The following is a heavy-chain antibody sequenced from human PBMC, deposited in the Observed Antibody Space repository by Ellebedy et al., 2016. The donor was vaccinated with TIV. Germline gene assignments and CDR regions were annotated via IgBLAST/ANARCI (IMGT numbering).Heavy chain of an antibody. D-gene: IGHD6-13*01. Sequence: MPSETLSLTCTVSGGSISPYYWNWIRQSPGRGLEWIGAIYYSGRTYYTPSLKSRITISVDTSNNLLSLKMNSVSAADTAIYYCVRAVSNSWWTDFWGRGTLVTVSS. CDR1: GGSISPYY. CDR2: IYYSGRT. J-gene: IGHJ4*02. V-gene: IGHV4-59*01. CDR3: VRAVSNSWWTDF.